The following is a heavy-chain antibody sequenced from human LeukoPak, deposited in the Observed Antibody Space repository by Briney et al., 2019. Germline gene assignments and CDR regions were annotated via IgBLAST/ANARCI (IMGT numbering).Heavy chain of an antibody. CDR3: ARDVEQWLVRVYYFDY. Sequence: GGSLRLSCAASGFSFSDYYMTWIRQAPGKGLEWISNINQNSYTMYYADSVKGRFTISRDNAKSSLYLHMNSLRVEDTAVYYCARDVEQWLVRVYYFDYWGQGTLVTVSS. D-gene: IGHD6-19*01. CDR1: GFSFSDYY. J-gene: IGHJ4*02. CDR2: INQNSYTM. V-gene: IGHV3-11*01.